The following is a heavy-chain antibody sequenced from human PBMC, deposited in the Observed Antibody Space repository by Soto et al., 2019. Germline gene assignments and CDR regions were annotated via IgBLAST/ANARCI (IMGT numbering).Heavy chain of an antibody. CDR1: GFTFTNYA. Sequence: EVQLSESGGDLRQPGGSLRLSCAASGFTFTNYAMTCVRQTPGKGLEWVSGISASGGLKYYADSVQGRFTVSRDNSKNILYLQTHNLRDEDTALYYCAREVGAPSGWLDPWGQGTQVTVSS. CDR3: AREVGAPSGWLDP. V-gene: IGHV3-23*01. J-gene: IGHJ5*02. D-gene: IGHD1-26*01. CDR2: ISASGGLK.